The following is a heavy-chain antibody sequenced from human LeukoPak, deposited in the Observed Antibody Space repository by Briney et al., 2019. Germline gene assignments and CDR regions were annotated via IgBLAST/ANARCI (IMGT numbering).Heavy chain of an antibody. CDR1: GGSISSYY. CDR2: IYYSGST. D-gene: IGHD3-9*01. CDR3: ARGYDILTGDDY. Sequence: SETLSLTCTVSGGSISSYYWSWIRQPPGKGLEWIGYIYYSGSTNYNPSLKSRVTISVDTSKNQFSLKLSSVTAADTAVYYCARGYDILTGDDYWGQGTLVTVSS. V-gene: IGHV4-59*01. J-gene: IGHJ4*02.